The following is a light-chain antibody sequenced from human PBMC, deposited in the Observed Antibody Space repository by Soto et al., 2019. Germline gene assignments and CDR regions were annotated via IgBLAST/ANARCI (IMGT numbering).Light chain of an antibody. CDR2: DVA. V-gene: IGLV2-14*03. J-gene: IGLJ1*01. CDR1: SSDVGGSNF. CDR3: SLYTSENTYV. Sequence: QSVLTQPASVSDSPGQSITISCTGTSSDVGGSNFVSWYQQHPGKPPKLIIYDVANRPSGVSNRFSGSKSGSTASLIISRLQAADEVDYYCSLYTSENTYVFGTGTKVTVL.